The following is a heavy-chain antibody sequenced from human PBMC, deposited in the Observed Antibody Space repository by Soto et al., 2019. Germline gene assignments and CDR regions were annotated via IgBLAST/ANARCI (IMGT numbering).Heavy chain of an antibody. CDR3: VRDRQLIRDYYYYYAMDV. Sequence: ASVKVSCKASGYAFITYGLHWVRQAPGQRPEWLGWINAGNGDIKYSQKFQGRVTITRDTSASTASMELDNLRSEDTALYYCVRDRQLIRDYYYYYAMDVWGQGTTVTVSS. V-gene: IGHV1-3*01. D-gene: IGHD6-6*01. CDR1: GYAFITYG. J-gene: IGHJ6*02. CDR2: INAGNGDI.